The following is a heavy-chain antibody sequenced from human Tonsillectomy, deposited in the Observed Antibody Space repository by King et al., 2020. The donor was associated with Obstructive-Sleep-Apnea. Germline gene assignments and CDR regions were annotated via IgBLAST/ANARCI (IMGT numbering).Heavy chain of an antibody. Sequence: VQLVESGGGLVQPGGSLRLSCAASGFTFSSYAMSWVRRAPGKGLEWVSTISGSDGNTYYADSVKGRFTVSRDNSKNTLYLQMSSLSAEDTALYYCAKVLGATYFDYWGQGTLVTVSS. CDR2: ISGSDGNT. V-gene: IGHV3-23*04. CDR3: AKVLGATYFDY. D-gene: IGHD1-26*01. J-gene: IGHJ4*02. CDR1: GFTFSSYA.